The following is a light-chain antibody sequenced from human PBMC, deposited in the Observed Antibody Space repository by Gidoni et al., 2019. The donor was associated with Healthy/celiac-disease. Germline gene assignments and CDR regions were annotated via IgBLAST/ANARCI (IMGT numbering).Light chain of an antibody. CDR2: KDS. V-gene: IGLV3-25*03. CDR1: ALPKQY. Sequence: SYELTQPPSVSVSPGQTARITCSGDALPKQYAYWYQQKPGQAPVLVIYKDSERPSGIPERFSGSSSGTTVTLTISGVQAEVEADYYCQSADSSGTYNVVFGGGTKLTVL. CDR3: QSADSSGTYNVV. J-gene: IGLJ2*01.